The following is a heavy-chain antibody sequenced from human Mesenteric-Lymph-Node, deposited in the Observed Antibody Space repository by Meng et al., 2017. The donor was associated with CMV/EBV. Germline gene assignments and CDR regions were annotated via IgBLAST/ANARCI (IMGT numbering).Heavy chain of an antibody. J-gene: IGHJ4*02. Sequence: GESLKISCAASGFTFDDYTMHWVRQAPGKGLEWVSLISWDGGSTYYADSVKGRFTISRDNSKNTLYLQMNSLRAEDTAVYYCARMEYSSSSVFDYWGQGTLVTVSS. CDR3: ARMEYSSSSVFDY. CDR2: ISWDGGST. D-gene: IGHD6-6*01. CDR1: GFTFDDYT. V-gene: IGHV3-43*01.